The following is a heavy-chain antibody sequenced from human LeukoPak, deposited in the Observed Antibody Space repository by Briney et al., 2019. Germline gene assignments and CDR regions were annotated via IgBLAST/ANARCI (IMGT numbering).Heavy chain of an antibody. CDR1: GGSISSYY. V-gene: IGHV4-59*12. J-gene: IGHJ6*02. CDR3: ASGVSGSYPSYYGMDV. Sequence: PSETLSLTCTVSGGSISSYYWSWIRQPPGKGLEWIGYIYYSGSTNYNPSLKSRVTISVDTSKNQFSLKLSSVTAADTAVYYCASGVSGSYPSYYGMDVWGQGTTVTVSS. CDR2: IYYSGST. D-gene: IGHD1-26*01.